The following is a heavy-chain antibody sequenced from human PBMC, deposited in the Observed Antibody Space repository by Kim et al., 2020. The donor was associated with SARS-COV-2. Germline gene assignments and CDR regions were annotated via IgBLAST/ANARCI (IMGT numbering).Heavy chain of an antibody. CDR2: ISYDGSNK. CDR1: GFTFSSYA. J-gene: IGHJ4*02. Sequence: GGSLRLSCAASGFTFSSYAMHWVRQAPGKGLEWVAVISYDGSNKYYADSVKGRFTISRDNSKNTLYLQMNSLRAEDTAVYYCARGVTMVRGVNTSRPDYWGQGTLVTVSS. CDR3: ARGVTMVRGVNTSRPDY. V-gene: IGHV3-30*04. D-gene: IGHD3-10*01.